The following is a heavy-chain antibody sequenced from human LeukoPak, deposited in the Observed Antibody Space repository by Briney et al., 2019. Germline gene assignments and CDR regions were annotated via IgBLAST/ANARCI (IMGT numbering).Heavy chain of an antibody. CDR3: ASSGSDSEVVDY. V-gene: IGHV3-21*01. J-gene: IGHJ4*02. CDR2: ISSSSSYI. D-gene: IGHD1-26*01. Sequence: GGSLRLSCAASGFTFSSYSMNWVRQAPGKGLEWVSSISSSSSYIYYADSVKGRFTISRDNAKNSLYLQMNSLRAEDTAVYYCASSGSDSEVVDYWGQGTLVTVSS. CDR1: GFTFSSYS.